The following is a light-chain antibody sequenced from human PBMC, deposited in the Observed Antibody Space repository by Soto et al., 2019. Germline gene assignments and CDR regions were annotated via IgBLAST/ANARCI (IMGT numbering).Light chain of an antibody. J-gene: IGKJ1*01. Sequence: AIQMTQSPSSLSASVGDRVTITCRASQGIGHDLGWYQQKPGKAPKLLIYAASSLQSGVPSRFSGSGSGTDFTLTISRLQPEDSATYCCLQEYSYPRTFGQGTKVEVQ. CDR2: AAS. V-gene: IGKV1-6*01. CDR1: QGIGHD. CDR3: LQEYSYPRT.